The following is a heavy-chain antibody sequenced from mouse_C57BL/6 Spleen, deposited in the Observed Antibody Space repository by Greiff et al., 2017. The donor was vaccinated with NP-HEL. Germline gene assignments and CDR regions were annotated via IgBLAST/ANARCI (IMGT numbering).Heavy chain of an antibody. CDR2: LYPGDGDT. D-gene: IGHD2-5*01. V-gene: IGHV1-82*01. CDR1: GYAFRSSW. CDR3: ARDYYSNPFAY. Sequence: VQLQQSGPELVKPGASVKISCKASGYAFRSSWMNWVKPRPGKGLEWIGRLYPGDGDTNYNGKFKGKATLTADKSSSTAYMQLSSLTSEDSAVYFCARDYYSNPFAYWGQGTLVTVSA. J-gene: IGHJ3*01.